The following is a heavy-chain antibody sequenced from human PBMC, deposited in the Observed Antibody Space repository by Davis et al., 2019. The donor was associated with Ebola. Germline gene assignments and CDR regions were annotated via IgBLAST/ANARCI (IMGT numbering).Heavy chain of an antibody. V-gene: IGHV3-9*01. CDR1: GFTFDDYV. D-gene: IGHD1-1*01. Sequence: PGGSLRLSCTASGFTFDDYVMHWVRQAPGKGLEWVSGITSISDVIGYADSVKGRFTISRDNAQKSLYLQMNSLRPDDSAFYYCIKSPFHDNSDHYYFDDWGQGTLVTVSS. CDR3: IKSPFHDNSDHYYFDD. J-gene: IGHJ4*02. CDR2: ITSISDVI.